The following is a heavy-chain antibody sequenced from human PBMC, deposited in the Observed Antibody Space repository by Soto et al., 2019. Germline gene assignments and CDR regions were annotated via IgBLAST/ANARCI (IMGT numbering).Heavy chain of an antibody. D-gene: IGHD3-10*01. Sequence: SETLSLTCTVSGGSISSGGYYWSWIRQHPGKGLEWIGYIYYSGSTYYNPSLKSRVTISVDTSKNQFSLKLSSVTAADTAVYYCARDSLNSGSDNYWGQGTLVTVSS. V-gene: IGHV4-31*03. CDR3: ARDSLNSGSDNY. CDR2: IYYSGST. CDR1: GGSISSGGYY. J-gene: IGHJ4*02.